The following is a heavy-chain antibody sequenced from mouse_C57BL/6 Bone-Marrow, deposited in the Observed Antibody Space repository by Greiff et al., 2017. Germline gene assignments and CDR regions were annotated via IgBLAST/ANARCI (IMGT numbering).Heavy chain of an antibody. CDR1: GFTFSDFY. Sequence: EVQVVESGGGLVQSGRSLRLSCATSGFTFSDFYMEWVRQAPGKGLEWIAASRNKANDYTTEYSASVKGRFIVSRDTSQSILYLQMNALRAEDTAIYYCARDANYGGFAYWGQGTLVTVSA. D-gene: IGHD1-1*01. V-gene: IGHV7-1*01. J-gene: IGHJ3*01. CDR3: ARDANYGGFAY. CDR2: SRNKANDYTT.